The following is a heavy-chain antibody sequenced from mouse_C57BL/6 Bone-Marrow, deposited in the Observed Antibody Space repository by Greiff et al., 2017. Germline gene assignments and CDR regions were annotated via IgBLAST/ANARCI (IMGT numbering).Heavy chain of an antibody. Sequence: VHLVESGPGLVQPSQSLSITCTVSGFSLTSYGVHWVRQSPGKGLEWLGVIWSGGSTDYNAAFISRLSISKDNSKSQVFFKMNSLQADDTAIYYCARNRGTTVVRYFDVWGTGTTVTVSS. V-gene: IGHV2-2*01. D-gene: IGHD1-1*01. J-gene: IGHJ1*03. CDR1: GFSLTSYG. CDR3: ARNRGTTVVRYFDV. CDR2: IWSGGST.